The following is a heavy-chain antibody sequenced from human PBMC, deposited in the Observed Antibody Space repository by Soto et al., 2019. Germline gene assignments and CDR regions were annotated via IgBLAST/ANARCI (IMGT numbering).Heavy chain of an antibody. D-gene: IGHD3-3*01. CDR3: AKPERFWSGFSYFYYGLAV. J-gene: IGHJ6*02. Sequence: PGGSLRLSCAASGVSFSTSTMSWVRQAPGKGLEWVAAISGSGGDTFYADSVKGRFTIARDNSKKTLYLQMSSLRADDTAVYYCAKPERFWSGFSYFYYGLAVWGQGTTVTVSS. CDR1: GVSFSTST. CDR2: ISGSGGDT. V-gene: IGHV3-23*01.